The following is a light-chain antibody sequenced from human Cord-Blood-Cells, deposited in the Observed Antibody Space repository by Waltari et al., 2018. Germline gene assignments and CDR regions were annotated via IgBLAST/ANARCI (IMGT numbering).Light chain of an antibody. CDR1: SPNIGSNT. V-gene: IGLV1-44*01. J-gene: IGLJ2*01. CDR2: SNN. Sequence: QSVLTQPPSASGTPGQRVTISCSGSSPNIGSNTVNWYQQLPGTAPKLLIYSNNQRHSGVPDRFSGSKSGTSASLAISGLQSEDEADYYCAAWDDSRVVFGGGTKLTVL. CDR3: AAWDDSRVV.